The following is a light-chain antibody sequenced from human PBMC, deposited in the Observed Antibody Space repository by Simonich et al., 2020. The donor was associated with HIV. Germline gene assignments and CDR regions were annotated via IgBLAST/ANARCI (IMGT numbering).Light chain of an antibody. Sequence: QSALTQPASVSGSPGQSITISCTGTSSDVGGYKYVSCYQQHPGKAPKLMIYYVNKRPSGVSNRFSGSKSGNTASLTISGLQAEDEADYYCNSYTSSSPWVFGGGTKLTVL. CDR1: SSDVGGYKY. V-gene: IGLV2-14*01. CDR3: NSYTSSSPWV. J-gene: IGLJ3*02. CDR2: YVN.